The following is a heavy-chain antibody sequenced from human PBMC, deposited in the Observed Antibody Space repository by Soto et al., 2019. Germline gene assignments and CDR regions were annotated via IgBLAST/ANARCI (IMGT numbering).Heavy chain of an antibody. V-gene: IGHV3-21*06. CDR3: ARECEDLTSNFDY. CDR1: GFTFTRYS. Sequence: GGSLRLSCAASGFTFTRYSMNWVRQAPGKGLEWVSSISSTTNYIYYGDSMKGRFTISRDNAKNSLYLEMNSLRADDTAVYYCARECEDLTSNFDYWGQGALVTVSS. J-gene: IGHJ4*02. CDR2: ISSTTNYI.